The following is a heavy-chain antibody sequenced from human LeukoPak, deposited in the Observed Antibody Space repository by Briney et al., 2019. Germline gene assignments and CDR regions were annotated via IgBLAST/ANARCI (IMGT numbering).Heavy chain of an antibody. CDR1: GGSFSGYY. CDR3: ARWGTGILNFDY. D-gene: IGHD1-1*01. Sequence: SETLSLTCAVYGGSFSGYYWSWIRQPPGKGLEWIGEINHSGSTNYNPSLKSRVTISVDTSKNQFSLKLSSVTAADTAVYYCARWGTGILNFDYWGQGTLVTVSS. CDR2: INHSGST. V-gene: IGHV4-34*01. J-gene: IGHJ4*02.